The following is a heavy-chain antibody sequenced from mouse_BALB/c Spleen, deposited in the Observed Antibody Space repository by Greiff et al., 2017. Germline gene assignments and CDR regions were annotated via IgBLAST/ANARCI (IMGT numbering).Heavy chain of an antibody. J-gene: IGHJ2*01. CDR1: GFTFSSYA. CDR3: ARLLKDYFDY. V-gene: IGHV5-6-5*01. CDR2: ISSGGST. Sequence: EVKLVESGGGLVKPGGSLKLSCAASGFTFSSYAMSWVRQTPEKRLEWVASISSGGSTYYPDSVKGRFTISRDNARNILYLQMSSLRSEDTAMYYCARLLKDYFDYWGQGTTLTVSS. D-gene: IGHD1-3*01.